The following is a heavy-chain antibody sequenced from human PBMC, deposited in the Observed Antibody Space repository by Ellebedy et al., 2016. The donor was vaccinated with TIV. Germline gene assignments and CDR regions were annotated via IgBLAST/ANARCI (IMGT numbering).Heavy chain of an antibody. V-gene: IGHV4-34*01. CDR1: GESFSGHY. CDR2: ISHTGSP. Sequence: SETLSLTXAVYGESFSGHYWSWIRQSSGKGLEWIGEISHTGSPNYNPSFKSRVVMSVDTSKNQFSLKLTSVTAADTAVYYCARRSTSGPYNWFDPWGQGTLVTVSS. D-gene: IGHD6-19*01. J-gene: IGHJ5*02. CDR3: ARRSTSGPYNWFDP.